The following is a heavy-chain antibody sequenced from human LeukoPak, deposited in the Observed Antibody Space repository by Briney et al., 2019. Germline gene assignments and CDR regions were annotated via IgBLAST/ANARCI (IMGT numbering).Heavy chain of an antibody. CDR3: ARALTGYSRYYFDY. CDR2: IYYSGST. Sequence: PSETLSLTCTVSGGSISSYYWSWIRQPPGKGLEWIGYIYYSGSTNYNPSLKSRVTISVDTSKNQFSLKLSSVTAADTAVYYCARALTGYSRYYFDYWGQGTLVTVSS. CDR1: GGSISSYY. V-gene: IGHV4-59*01. D-gene: IGHD1-26*01. J-gene: IGHJ4*02.